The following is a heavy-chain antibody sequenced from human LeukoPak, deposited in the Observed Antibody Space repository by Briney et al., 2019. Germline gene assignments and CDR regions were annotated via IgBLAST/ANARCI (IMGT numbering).Heavy chain of an antibody. CDR3: ARDGPAQMVDLDY. CDR2: IHPNNGDT. D-gene: IGHD3-10*01. Sequence: EASVKVSCKASGYTFSGTGWYLYWLRQAPGQGLDCMGWIHPNNGDTAYAQKFEGRVAMTRDTSISTAYMELRRLRPDDTAVYFCARDGPAQMVDLDYWGQGTLVTVSS. J-gene: IGHJ4*02. V-gene: IGHV1-2*02. CDR1: GYTFSGTGWY.